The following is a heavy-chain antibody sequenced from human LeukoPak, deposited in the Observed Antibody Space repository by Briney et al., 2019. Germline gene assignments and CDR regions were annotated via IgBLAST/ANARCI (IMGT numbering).Heavy chain of an antibody. J-gene: IGHJ4*02. Sequence: GGSLRVSCAASGFTFSSYAMSWVRQAPGKGLEWVSLIYSGGSTYYADSVKGRFTISRDNSKNTLYLQMNSLRAEDTAVYYCARRAGGYSHPYDYWGQGTLVAVSS. D-gene: IGHD4-23*01. CDR3: ARRAGGYSHPYDY. V-gene: IGHV3-53*01. CDR1: GFTFSSYA. CDR2: IYSGGST.